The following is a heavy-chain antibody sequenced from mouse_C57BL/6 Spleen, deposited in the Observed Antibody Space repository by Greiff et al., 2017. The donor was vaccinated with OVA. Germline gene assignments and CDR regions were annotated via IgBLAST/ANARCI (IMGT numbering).Heavy chain of an antibody. Sequence: QVQLQQPGAELVKPGASVKMSCKASGYTFTSYWITWVKQRPGQGLEWIGDIYPGRGSTNYNEKFKSKATLTVDTSSSTAYMQLSSLTSEVSAGYYGARLGYGSIDYWGQGTTLTVSS. CDR3: ARLGYGSIDY. CDR2: IYPGRGST. CDR1: GYTFTSYW. D-gene: IGHD1-1*01. V-gene: IGHV1-55*01. J-gene: IGHJ2*01.